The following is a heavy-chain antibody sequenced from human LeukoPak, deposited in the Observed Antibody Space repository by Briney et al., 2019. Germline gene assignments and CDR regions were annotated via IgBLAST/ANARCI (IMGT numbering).Heavy chain of an antibody. Sequence: TGGSLRLSCAASGFTFSTYSMTWVRQAPGKGLQWVSYISSSSSTIFYADSVKGRFTISRDNAKNSLYLQINSLRAEDTAVYYCARDPTTGTTNDPTMGYWGQGTLVTVSS. D-gene: IGHD1-1*01. CDR1: GFTFSTYS. V-gene: IGHV3-48*01. CDR2: ISSSSSTI. J-gene: IGHJ4*02. CDR3: ARDPTTGTTNDPTMGY.